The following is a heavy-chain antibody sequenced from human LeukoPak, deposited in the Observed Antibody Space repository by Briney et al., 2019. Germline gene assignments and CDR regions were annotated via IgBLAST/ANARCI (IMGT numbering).Heavy chain of an antibody. Sequence: GGSLRLSCVASGFTFTDYAMNWVRQAPGKGLEWVSSINGSGGGTYYADSVRGRSIISRDNSENMVHLQLTRLRVEDTAAYYCVKGGDYSIARNYYYNGLDAWGQGTTVIVSS. CDR2: INGSGGGT. D-gene: IGHD4-17*01. V-gene: IGHV3-23*01. CDR1: GFTFTDYA. CDR3: VKGGDYSIARNYYYNGLDA. J-gene: IGHJ6*02.